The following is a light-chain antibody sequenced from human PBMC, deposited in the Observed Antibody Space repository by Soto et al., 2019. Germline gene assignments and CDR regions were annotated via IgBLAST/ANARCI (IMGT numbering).Light chain of an antibody. J-gene: IGKJ1*01. Sequence: EIVLTQSPGTLSLSPGERATLSCRASQSVSSRSLAWYQQKPGQAPRLLISDASNRAADLPDRFSGSGSGTDFTLSINRLGPEYCVFYYCQHYAGTSRTFGAGTQLEI. CDR1: QSVSSRS. V-gene: IGKV3-20*01. CDR2: DAS. CDR3: QHYAGTSRT.